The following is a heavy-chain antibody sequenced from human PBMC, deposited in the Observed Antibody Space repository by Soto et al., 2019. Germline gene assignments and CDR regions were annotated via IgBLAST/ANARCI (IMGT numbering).Heavy chain of an antibody. CDR3: ARDRYPSYYDILTGNFDY. CDR2: IIPIFGTA. J-gene: IGHJ4*02. Sequence: SVKVSCKASGGTFSSYAISWVRQAPGQGLEWMGGIIPIFGTANYAQKFQGRVTITADESTSTAYMELSSLRSEDTAVYYCARDRYPSYYDILTGNFDYWGQGTLVTVS. CDR1: GGTFSSYA. V-gene: IGHV1-69*13. D-gene: IGHD3-9*01.